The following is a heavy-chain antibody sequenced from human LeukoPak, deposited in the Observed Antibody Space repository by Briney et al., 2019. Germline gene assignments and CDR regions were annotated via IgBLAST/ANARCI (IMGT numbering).Heavy chain of an antibody. CDR1: GFTFSTYS. CDR3: ARIGPILGAAWVDY. CDR2: IRSGSTYI. D-gene: IGHD3-3*02. Sequence: GGSLRLSCAASGFTFSTYSMHWVRQAPGKGLEWVSSIRSGSTYINYADSVKGRFTISRDDAKNSLYLQMNSLRAEDTAVYYCARIGPILGAAWVDYWGQGTLVSVSS. V-gene: IGHV3-21*01. J-gene: IGHJ4*02.